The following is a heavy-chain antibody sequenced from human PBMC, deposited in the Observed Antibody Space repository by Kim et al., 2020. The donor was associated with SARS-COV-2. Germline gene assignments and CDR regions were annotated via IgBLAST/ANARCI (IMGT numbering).Heavy chain of an antibody. D-gene: IGHD1-1*01. CDR1: GFTFSNAW. CDR3: TTDRGTTINWNDDRRVVDY. CDR2: IKSKTDGGTT. V-gene: IGHV3-15*01. J-gene: IGHJ4*02. Sequence: GGSLRLSCAASGFTFSNAWMSWVRQAPGKGLEWVGRIKSKTDGGTTDYAAPVKGRFTISRDDSKNTLYLQMNSLKTEDTAVYYCTTDRGTTINWNDDRRVVDYWGQGTLVTVSS.